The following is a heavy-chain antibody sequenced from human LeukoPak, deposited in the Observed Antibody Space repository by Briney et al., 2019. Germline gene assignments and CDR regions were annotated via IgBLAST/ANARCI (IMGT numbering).Heavy chain of an antibody. CDR1: GFTFSSYA. CDR2: ISGSGGST. CDR3: AKGAGGYYYSDY. D-gene: IGHD3-22*01. J-gene: IGHJ4*02. V-gene: IGHV3-23*01. Sequence: GGSLRLSCAASGFTFSSYAMSWVRRAPGRGLEWVSLISGSGGSTYYADSVKGRFTISRDNSKSTLHLQMNSLTAEDTAVYYCAKGAGGYYYSDYWGQGTLVAVSS.